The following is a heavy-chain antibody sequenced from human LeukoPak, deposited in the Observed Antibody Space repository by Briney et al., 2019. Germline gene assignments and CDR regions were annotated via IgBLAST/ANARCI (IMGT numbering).Heavy chain of an antibody. Sequence: PSQTLSLTCTVSGGSISSGGYYWSWIRQHPGKGLEWIGYIYYSGSTYYNPSLKSRVTISVDTSKNQFSLKLSSVTAAATAVYYCAREGVEMATTIFDYWGQGTLVTVSS. CDR2: IYYSGST. CDR1: GGSISSGGYY. J-gene: IGHJ4*02. CDR3: AREGVEMATTIFDY. D-gene: IGHD5-24*01. V-gene: IGHV4-31*03.